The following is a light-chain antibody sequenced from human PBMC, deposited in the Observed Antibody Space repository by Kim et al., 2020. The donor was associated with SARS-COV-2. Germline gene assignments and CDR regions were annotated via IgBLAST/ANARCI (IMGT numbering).Light chain of an antibody. CDR1: KGVSND. CDR2: AAS. CDR3: QKYNGAPWA. V-gene: IGKV1-27*01. Sequence: AYVGDRVTITGRASKGVSNDLAGYQQNPGEVPKLLIYAASAWRSGVPFRFSGSGSGTDFTLTISSLQPEDAASYYCQKYNGAPWAFGQGTKVEVK. J-gene: IGKJ1*01.